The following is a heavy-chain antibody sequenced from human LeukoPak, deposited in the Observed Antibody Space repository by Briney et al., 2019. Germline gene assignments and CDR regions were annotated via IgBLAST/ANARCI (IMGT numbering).Heavy chain of an antibody. CDR1: GFTFSSYG. J-gene: IGHJ4*02. CDR3: AKDLSSGSYYFDY. V-gene: IGHV3-30*18. CDR2: ISYDGSNE. D-gene: IGHD3-22*01. Sequence: PGRSLRLSCAASGFTFSSYGMHWVRQAPGKGLEWVAVISYDGSNEYYADSVKGRFTISRDNSKNTLYLQMNSLRAEDTAVYYCAKDLSSGSYYFDYWGQGTLVTVSS.